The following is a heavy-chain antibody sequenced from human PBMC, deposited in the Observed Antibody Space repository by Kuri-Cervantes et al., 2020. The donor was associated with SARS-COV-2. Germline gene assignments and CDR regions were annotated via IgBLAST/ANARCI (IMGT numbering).Heavy chain of an antibody. CDR1: GFTFSSYG. J-gene: IGHJ6*02. Sequence: GGSLRLSCAASGFTFSSYGMHWVRQAPGKGLEWVAVISYDGSNKYYADSVKGRFTISRDNSKNTLYLQMNSLRAEDTAVYYCARWAHDYYYYGMDVWGQGTTVTVSS. V-gene: IGHV3-30*03. CDR3: ARWAHDYYYYGMDV. CDR2: ISYDGSNK.